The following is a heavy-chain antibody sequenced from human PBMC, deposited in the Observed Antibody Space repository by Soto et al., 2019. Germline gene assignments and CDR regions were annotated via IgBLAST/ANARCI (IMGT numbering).Heavy chain of an antibody. D-gene: IGHD5-18*01. J-gene: IGHJ4*02. CDR2: ISGSGGST. CDR1: GFTFSGYA. Sequence: GGSLRLSCAASGFTFSGYAMSWVRQAPGKGLEWVSAISGSGGSTYYADSVKGRFTISRDNSKNTLYLQMNSLRAEDTAVYYCAKGLTSGYSYGSDYWGQGTLVTVSS. CDR3: AKGLTSGYSYGSDY. V-gene: IGHV3-23*01.